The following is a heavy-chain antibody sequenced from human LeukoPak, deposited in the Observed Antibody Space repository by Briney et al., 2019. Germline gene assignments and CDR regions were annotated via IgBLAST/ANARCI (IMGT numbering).Heavy chain of an antibody. J-gene: IGHJ4*02. V-gene: IGHV3-7*01. Sequence: GGSLRLSCAASGFTFSSYSMNWVRQAPGKGLEWVANIKQDGSEKYYVDSVKGRFTISRDNAKNSLYLQMNSLRAEDTAVYYCARDKIVGATYFDCWGQGTLVTVSS. CDR2: IKQDGSEK. CDR1: GFTFSSYS. CDR3: ARDKIVGATYFDC. D-gene: IGHD1-26*01.